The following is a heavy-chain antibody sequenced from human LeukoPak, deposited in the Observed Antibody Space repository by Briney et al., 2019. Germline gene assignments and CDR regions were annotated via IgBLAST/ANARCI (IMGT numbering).Heavy chain of an antibody. V-gene: IGHV3-43*02. CDR3: AKIGGYCSSTSCYKSYYYYYMDV. J-gene: IGHJ6*03. CDR1: GFTFDDYA. CDR2: TSGDGGST. D-gene: IGHD2-2*02. Sequence: PGGSLRLSCAASGFTFDDYAMHWVRQAPGKGLEWVSLTSGDGGSTYYADSVKGRFTISRDNSKNSLYLQMNSLRTEDTALYYCAKIGGYCSSTSCYKSYYYYYMDVWGKGTTVTVSS.